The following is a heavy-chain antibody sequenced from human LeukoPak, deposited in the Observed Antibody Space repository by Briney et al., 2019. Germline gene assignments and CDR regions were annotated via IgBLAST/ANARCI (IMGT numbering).Heavy chain of an antibody. J-gene: IGHJ4*02. CDR1: GFTFSSSA. V-gene: IGHV3-23*01. CDR2: ISAGGVVT. CDR3: AKSAWFGDAPGGDF. Sequence: TGGSLRLSCAASGFTFSSSAMSWGRQAPGRGREWVSAISAGGVVTYYADSLKGRFTISRDNSKSILYLQMNSLGADDTALYYCAKSAWFGDAPGGDFCGQGILVTVSS. D-gene: IGHD3-10*01.